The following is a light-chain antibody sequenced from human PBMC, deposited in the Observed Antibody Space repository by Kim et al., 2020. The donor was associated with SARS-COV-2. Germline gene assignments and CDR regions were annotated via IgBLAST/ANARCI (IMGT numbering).Light chain of an antibody. Sequence: DIQMTQSPSTLSVSVGDRVTITCRASQSISSWLAWYQQKPGKAPKLLIYDASSLESGVPSRFSGSGSGTEFTLTISSLQPDDFATYYCQQYNSYSRLTFGGGTKVDIK. CDR3: QQYNSYSRLT. V-gene: IGKV1-5*01. J-gene: IGKJ4*01. CDR1: QSISSW. CDR2: DAS.